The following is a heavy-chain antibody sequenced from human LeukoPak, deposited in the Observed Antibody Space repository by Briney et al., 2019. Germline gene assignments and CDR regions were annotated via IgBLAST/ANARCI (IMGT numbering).Heavy chain of an antibody. D-gene: IGHD3-10*01. J-gene: IGHJ4*02. V-gene: IGHV4-61*03. CDR2: IYYTGST. CDR3: ARSQNYYGSGDY. Sequence: SETLSLACIVSGDSVSNGNYYWSWLRQPPGKALEWIGYIYYTGSTYYNPSLEGRVTISVDTSRNHFSVKLNSVTAADTAVYYCARSQNYYGSGDYWSQGTLVTVSS. CDR1: GDSVSNGNYY.